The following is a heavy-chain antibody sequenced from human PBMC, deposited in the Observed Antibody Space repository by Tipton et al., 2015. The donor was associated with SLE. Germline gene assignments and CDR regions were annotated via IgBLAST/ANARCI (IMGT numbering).Heavy chain of an antibody. V-gene: IGHV4-59*11. J-gene: IGHJ4*02. CDR1: AGSISTHY. Sequence: PGLVKPSETLSLTCTVSAGSISTHYWNWLRQSPGKGLEWIGYIYYIGSTNYNPSLKSRVTFSVDRSKNQFSLNLRSVTAADTAVYYCARGPLGIFPFDFWGQGTLVTVSS. CDR2: IYYIGST. CDR3: ARGPLGIFPFDF. D-gene: IGHD3-16*01.